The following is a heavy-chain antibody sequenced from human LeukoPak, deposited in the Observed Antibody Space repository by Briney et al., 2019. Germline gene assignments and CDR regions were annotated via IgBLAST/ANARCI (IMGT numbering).Heavy chain of an antibody. Sequence: PGWSLRLSCAASGFTFSSYGMHWVRQAPGKGLEWVAVISYDGSNKYYADSVKGRFTISRDNSKNTLYLQMNSLRAEDTAVYYCAKLPLYDSSGYNFDYWGQGTLVTVSS. V-gene: IGHV3-30*18. CDR2: ISYDGSNK. CDR3: AKLPLYDSSGYNFDY. CDR1: GFTFSSYG. J-gene: IGHJ4*02. D-gene: IGHD3-22*01.